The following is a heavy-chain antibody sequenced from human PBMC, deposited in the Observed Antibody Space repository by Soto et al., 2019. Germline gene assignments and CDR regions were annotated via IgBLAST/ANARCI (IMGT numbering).Heavy chain of an antibody. CDR2: IDPSDSYT. J-gene: IGHJ6*02. D-gene: IGHD6-19*01. V-gene: IGHV5-10-1*01. CDR1: GYSFTSYW. Sequence: PGESLKISCKGSGYSFTSYWISWVRQMPGKGLEWMGRIDPSDSYTNYSPSFQGHVTISADKSISTAYLQWSSLKASDTAMYYCARHGAVAGTSGGFFYYYGMDVWGQGTTVTVSS. CDR3: ARHGAVAGTSGGFFYYYGMDV.